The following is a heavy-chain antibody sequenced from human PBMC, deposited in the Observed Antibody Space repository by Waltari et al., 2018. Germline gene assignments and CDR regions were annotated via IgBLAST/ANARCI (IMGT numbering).Heavy chain of an antibody. Sequence: QVQPQQWGAGLLKPSETLSLTCADSGGSFSGYYWSWLRQPTGKGLEWIGEINHSGSTNYNPSLKSRVTISVDTSKNQFSLKLSSVTAADAAVYYCARGSGSRADDYWGQGTLVTVSS. J-gene: IGHJ4*02. D-gene: IGHD2-15*01. CDR3: ARGSGSRADDY. CDR2: INHSGST. V-gene: IGHV4-34*01. CDR1: GGSFSGYY.